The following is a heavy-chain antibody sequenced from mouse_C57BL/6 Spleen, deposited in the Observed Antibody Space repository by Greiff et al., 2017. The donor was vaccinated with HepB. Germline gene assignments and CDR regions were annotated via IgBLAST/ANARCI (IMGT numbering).Heavy chain of an antibody. V-gene: IGHV1-4*01. CDR3: AMNWDGGYWYVDV. CDR2: INPSSGYT. D-gene: IGHD4-1*01. CDR1: GYTFTSYT. Sequence: QVQLQQSGAELARPGASVKMSCKASGYTFTSYTMHWVKQRPGQGLEWIGYINPSSGYTKYNQKFKDKATLTADKSSSTAYMQLSSRTSEDSAVYDCAMNWDGGYWYVDVWGTGTTVTVSS. J-gene: IGHJ1*03.